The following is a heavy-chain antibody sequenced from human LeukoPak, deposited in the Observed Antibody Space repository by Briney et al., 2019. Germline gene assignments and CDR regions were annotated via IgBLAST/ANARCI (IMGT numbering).Heavy chain of an antibody. CDR1: GFTFSDYY. J-gene: IGHJ4*02. V-gene: IGHV3-11*04. Sequence: GGSLRLSCAASGFTFSDYYMSWVRQAPGKGLEWVSYISSSSSTIYYADSVKGRFTISRDNAKNSLYLQMNSLRAEDTAVYYCATEKLHFDFDYWGQGTLVTVSS. CDR2: ISSSSSTI. D-gene: IGHD1-7*01. CDR3: ATEKLHFDFDY.